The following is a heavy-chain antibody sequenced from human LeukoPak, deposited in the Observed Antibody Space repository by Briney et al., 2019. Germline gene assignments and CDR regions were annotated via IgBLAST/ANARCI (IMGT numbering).Heavy chain of an antibody. CDR1: GYSFTTYW. Sequence: PGESLKISCRGSGYSFTTYWVGWVRQMPGKGLEWMGIIYPGDSDTRYSPSFQGQVTMSADKSINTAYLQWSSLKASDTAMYYCARRQGCSSTSCPPDSWGQGTLVTVSS. CDR3: ARRQGCSSTSCPPDS. J-gene: IGHJ4*02. D-gene: IGHD2-2*01. CDR2: IYPGDSDT. V-gene: IGHV5-51*01.